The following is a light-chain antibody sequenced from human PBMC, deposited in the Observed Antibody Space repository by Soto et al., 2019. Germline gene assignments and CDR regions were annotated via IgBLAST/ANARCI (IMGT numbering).Light chain of an antibody. CDR1: QSIRRS. Sequence: DIQMTPSPSSLSASVRDRVTITCRARQSIRRSLNLYQQKPGKPPNLLIYAASSLQSGVPSRFSGSGSGTDFALTISSLQPEEFATYYCQQSYITPRTFGQGTKVEIK. V-gene: IGKV1-39*01. J-gene: IGKJ1*01. CDR3: QQSYITPRT. CDR2: AAS.